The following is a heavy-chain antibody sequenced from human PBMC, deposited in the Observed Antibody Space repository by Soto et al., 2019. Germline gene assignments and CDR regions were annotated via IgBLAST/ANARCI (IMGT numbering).Heavy chain of an antibody. CDR1: GFTFSSYW. J-gene: IGHJ3*02. V-gene: IGHV3-7*01. D-gene: IGHD3-9*01. Sequence: GSLRLSCAAXGFTFSSYWMSWVRQAPGKGLEWVANIKQDGSEKYYVDSVKGRFTISRDNAKNSLYLQMNSLRAEDTAVYYCARDNGILHGAFDIWGQGTMVTVS. CDR2: IKQDGSEK. CDR3: ARDNGILHGAFDI.